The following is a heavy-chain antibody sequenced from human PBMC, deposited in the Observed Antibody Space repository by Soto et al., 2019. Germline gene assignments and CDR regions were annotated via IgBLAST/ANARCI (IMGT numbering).Heavy chain of an antibody. D-gene: IGHD3-16*01. CDR1: GGSIDSGDYY. CDR2: VYYSGTT. J-gene: IGHJ5*01. Sequence: SETLSLTCTVSGGSIDSGDYYWSWIRQPPGKGLEWIGYVYYSGTTNYNPFLKSRVTLSLDKSKNQFSLKMNSVSASDTAVYYCARDWGPYWFDSWGQGIQVTVSS. CDR3: ARDWGPYWFDS. V-gene: IGHV4-61*08.